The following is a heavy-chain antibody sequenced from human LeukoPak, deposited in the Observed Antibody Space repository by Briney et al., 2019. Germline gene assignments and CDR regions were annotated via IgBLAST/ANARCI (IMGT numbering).Heavy chain of an antibody. Sequence: PGGSLRLSCAASGFTFSSYWMHWVRQAPGKGLVWVSRINTDGSSTTYADSVKGRFTISRDNAKNTLYLQMNGLRAEDTAVYYCAGSYAGNSPFDYWGQGTLVTVSS. V-gene: IGHV3-74*01. CDR1: GFTFSSYW. CDR3: AGSYAGNSPFDY. D-gene: IGHD4-23*01. CDR2: INTDGSST. J-gene: IGHJ4*02.